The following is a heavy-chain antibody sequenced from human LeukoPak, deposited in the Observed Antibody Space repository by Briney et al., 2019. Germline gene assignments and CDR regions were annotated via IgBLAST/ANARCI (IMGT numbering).Heavy chain of an antibody. CDR1: GFTFGDYA. CDR2: IRRKAYGGTT. CDR3: TIHDDYDDYGTFDY. V-gene: IGHV3-49*04. D-gene: IGHD4-17*01. Sequence: GGSLRLSCTASGFTFGDYAMSWVRQAPGKGLEWVGFIRRKAYGGTTEYAASVKGRFTISRDDYKSIAYLQMNSLKTEDTAVYYCTIHDDYDDYGTFDYWGQGTLVTVSS. J-gene: IGHJ4*02.